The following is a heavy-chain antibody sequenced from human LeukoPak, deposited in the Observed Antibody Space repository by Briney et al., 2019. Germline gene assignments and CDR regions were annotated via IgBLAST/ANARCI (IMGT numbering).Heavy chain of an antibody. J-gene: IGHJ4*02. CDR1: AFALSSYE. D-gene: IGHD6-13*01. Sequence: PGGSLRLSCSASAFALSSYEMNWVRQAPGKGLEWVSYISRSGSTIYYADSVKGRFTISRDNAKNSLYLQMNSLRAEDTAVYYCARAPGQQLRGYYFDYWGQGTLVTVSS. CDR3: ARAPGQQLRGYYFDY. V-gene: IGHV3-48*03. CDR2: ISRSGSTI.